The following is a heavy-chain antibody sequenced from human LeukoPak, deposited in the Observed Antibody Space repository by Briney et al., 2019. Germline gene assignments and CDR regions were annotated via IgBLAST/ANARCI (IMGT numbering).Heavy chain of an antibody. CDR2: IYYSGST. J-gene: IGHJ4*02. Sequence: SETLSLTCTVSGGSISSSSYYWGWIRQPPGKGLEWIGSIYYSGSTYYNPSLKSRVTISVDTSKNQFSLKLSSVTAADTAVYYCARDPYLVTTAYWGQGTLVTVSS. V-gene: IGHV4-39*07. CDR3: ARDPYLVTTAY. D-gene: IGHD4-17*01. CDR1: GGSISSSSYY.